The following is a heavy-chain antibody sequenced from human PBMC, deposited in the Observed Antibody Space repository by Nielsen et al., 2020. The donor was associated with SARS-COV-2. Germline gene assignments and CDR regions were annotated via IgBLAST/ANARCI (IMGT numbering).Heavy chain of an antibody. CDR3: AEAITMVRGVIPYYYYGMDV. D-gene: IGHD3-10*01. V-gene: IGHV3-30*18. CDR2: ISYDGSNK. Sequence: WIRQPPGKGLEWVAVISYDGSNKYYADSVKGRFTISRDNSKNTLYLQMNSLRAEDTAVYYCAEAITMVRGVIPYYYYGMDVWGQGTTVTVSS. J-gene: IGHJ6*02.